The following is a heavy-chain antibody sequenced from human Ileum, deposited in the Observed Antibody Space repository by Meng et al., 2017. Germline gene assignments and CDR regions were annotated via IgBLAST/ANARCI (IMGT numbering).Heavy chain of an antibody. CDR2: TYYRSKWYS. D-gene: IGHD3-3*01. Sequence: QVQRPPPGPGLVKPCRTLSSTGTGAGVSVSSNIAAWNWIRQSQLRGLEWLGSTYYRSKWYSEYAVSVKSRISITPDTSKNQFSLQMNSVTPEDTAVYYCASGSGSLDYWGPGTLVTVSS. J-gene: IGHJ4*02. CDR1: GVSVSSNIAA. CDR3: ASGSGSLDY. V-gene: IGHV6-1*01.